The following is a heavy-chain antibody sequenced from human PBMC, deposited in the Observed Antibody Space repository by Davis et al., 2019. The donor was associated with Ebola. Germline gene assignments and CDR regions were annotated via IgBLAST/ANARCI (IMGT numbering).Heavy chain of an antibody. CDR1: GFTFSSYS. V-gene: IGHV3-21*01. CDR2: ISSSSSYI. D-gene: IGHD3-22*01. J-gene: IGHJ4*02. Sequence: GESLKISCAASGFTFSSYSMNWVRQAPGKGLEWVSSISSSSSYIYYADSVKGRFTISRDNAKNSLYLQMNSLRAEDTAVYYCARHTTTMIVYFDYWGQGTLVTVSS. CDR3: ARHTTTMIVYFDY.